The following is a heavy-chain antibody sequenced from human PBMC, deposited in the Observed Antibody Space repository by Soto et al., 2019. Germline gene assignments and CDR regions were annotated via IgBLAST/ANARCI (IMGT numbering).Heavy chain of an antibody. CDR3: THNRGSRLYGMDV. Sequence: QITLKEPGPTLLKPTQTLTLTCTFSGFSLSTSGVGVGWVRQPPGKALEWLALIYSNDDKRFSTSLKGRLTVINYTSKTHVVLTMTNMDPGATATYYCTHNRGSRLYGMDVWGQGTTVTVSS. J-gene: IGHJ6*02. V-gene: IGHV2-5*01. CDR1: GFSLSTSGVG. D-gene: IGHD3-10*01. CDR2: IYSNDDK.